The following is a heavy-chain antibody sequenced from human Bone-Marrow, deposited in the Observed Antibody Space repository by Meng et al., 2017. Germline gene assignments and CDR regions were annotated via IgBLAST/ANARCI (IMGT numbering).Heavy chain of an antibody. V-gene: IGHV1-46*01. Sequence: ASVTVSCKASGYSFTSQYMHWVRQAPGQGLEWMGIINPRPGSTTYAQKFQGRVTMTRDTSTSTVYMELSSLRSEDTAVYYCVRYGDYSDTAFDIWGQGKMVTVSS. CDR2: INPRPGST. CDR1: GYSFTSQY. CDR3: VRYGDYSDTAFDI. J-gene: IGHJ3*02. D-gene: IGHD4-17*01.